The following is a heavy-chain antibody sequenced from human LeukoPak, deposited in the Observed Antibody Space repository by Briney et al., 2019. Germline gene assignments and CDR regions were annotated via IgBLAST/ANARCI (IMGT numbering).Heavy chain of an antibody. V-gene: IGHV3-48*03. CDR3: ARDRWGYYGSGSYRYFDY. CDR2: ISSSGSTI. D-gene: IGHD3-10*01. Sequence: GGSLRLSCAASGFTFSSYEMNWVRQAPGKGLEWASYISSSGSTIYYADSVKGRFTISRDNAKNSLCLQMNSLRAEDTAVYYCARDRWGYYGSGSYRYFDYWGQGTLVTVSS. J-gene: IGHJ4*02. CDR1: GFTFSSYE.